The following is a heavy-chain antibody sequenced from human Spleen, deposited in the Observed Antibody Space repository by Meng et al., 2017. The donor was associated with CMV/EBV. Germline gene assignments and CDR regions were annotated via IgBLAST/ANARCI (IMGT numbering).Heavy chain of an antibody. CDR3: ASTFSSTLRFDI. D-gene: IGHD2-2*01. Sequence: GGSLRLSCAASGFTFSNYWMSWVRQAPGKGLEWVANIKEDGSEKYYVDSLKGRFTVSRDNAQSLLYLQMNSLSAEDTAVYYCASTFSSTLRFDIWGQGTMVTVSS. J-gene: IGHJ3*02. V-gene: IGHV3-7*01. CDR2: IKEDGSEK. CDR1: GFTFSNYW.